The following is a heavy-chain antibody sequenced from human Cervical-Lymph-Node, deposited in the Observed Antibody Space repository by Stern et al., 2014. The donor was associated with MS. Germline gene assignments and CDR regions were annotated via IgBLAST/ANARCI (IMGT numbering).Heavy chain of an antibody. D-gene: IGHD6-19*01. Sequence: EVQLVESGGGLVKPGGSLRLSWAASGFTFSSYSMNWVRQAPGKGLEWVSSISSSSSYIYYADSVKGRFTISRDNAKNSLYLQMNSLRAEDTAVYYCAREEAVAGISVWGQGTTVTVSS. CDR3: AREEAVAGISV. V-gene: IGHV3-21*01. CDR1: GFTFSSYS. J-gene: IGHJ6*02. CDR2: ISSSSSYI.